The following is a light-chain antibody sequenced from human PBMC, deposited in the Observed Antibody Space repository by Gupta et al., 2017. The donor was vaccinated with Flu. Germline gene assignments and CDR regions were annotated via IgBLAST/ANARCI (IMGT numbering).Light chain of an antibody. V-gene: IGLV2-11*01. CDR3: CSWAGSHSVWV. CDR2: DVS. J-gene: IGLJ3*02. CDR1: SSNVGGNNA. Sequence: VTTSSTGASSNVGGNNAVSWYQQHPGNAPKLMIFDVSERPSGVPDRFSGSKSGNTASLTISGLQAEDEADYYCCSWAGSHSVWVLGGGTKLTVL.